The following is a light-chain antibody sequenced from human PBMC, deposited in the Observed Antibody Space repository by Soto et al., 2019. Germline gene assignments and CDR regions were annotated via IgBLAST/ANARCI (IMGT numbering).Light chain of an antibody. Sequence: DIQMTQSPSTLSASVGDRVTITCRASQSIRRYLAWYQQKPGKAPKLLISKASSLESGVPSRFSGSGSGTEFTLTISSPQPDGFATYDCQPYNTYPTWTFGQGTKVEIK. CDR3: QPYNTYPTWT. CDR1: QSIRRY. CDR2: KAS. V-gene: IGKV1-5*03. J-gene: IGKJ1*01.